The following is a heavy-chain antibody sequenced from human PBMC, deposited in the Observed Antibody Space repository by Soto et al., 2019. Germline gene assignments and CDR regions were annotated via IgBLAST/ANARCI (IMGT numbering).Heavy chain of an antibody. CDR3: ARDLGSIVVVTDMDY. CDR2: ISAYNGNT. V-gene: IGHV1-18*04. J-gene: IGHJ4*02. CDR1: GYTFTSYG. Sequence: ASVKVSCKASGYTFTSYGISWVRQAPGQGLEWMGWISAYNGNTNYAQKLQGRVTMTTDTSTSTAYMELRSLRSDDTAVYYCARDLGSIVVVTDMDYWGQGTLVTVSS. D-gene: IGHD2-21*02.